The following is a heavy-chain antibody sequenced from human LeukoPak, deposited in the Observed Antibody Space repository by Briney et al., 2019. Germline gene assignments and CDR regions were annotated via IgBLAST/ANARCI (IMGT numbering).Heavy chain of an antibody. CDR1: GFTVSSNY. CDR3: AREISSSGWYWDY. D-gene: IGHD6-19*01. J-gene: IGHJ4*02. CDR2: IYSGGST. V-gene: IGHV3-53*01. Sequence: PGGSLRLSCAASGFTVSSNYMSWVRQAPGKGLEWVSVIYSGGSTYYADSVKGRFTISRDNSKNTLYLQMNSLRAEDTAVYYCAREISSSGWYWDYWGQGTLVTVSS.